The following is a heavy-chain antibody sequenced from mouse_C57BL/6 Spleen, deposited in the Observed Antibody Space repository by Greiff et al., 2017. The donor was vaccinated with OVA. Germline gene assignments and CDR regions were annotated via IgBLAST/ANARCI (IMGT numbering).Heavy chain of an antibody. CDR1: GFSLSTSGMG. CDR2: IYWDDDK. V-gene: IGHV8-12*01. Sequence: QVTLKVSGPGLLQSSQTLSLTCSFSGFSLSTSGMGVSWIRQPSGKGLEWLAHIYWDDDKRYNPSLKSRLTISKDTSRNQVFLKITSVDTADTATYYCARRADVVARDWYFDVWGTGTTVTVSS. J-gene: IGHJ1*03. D-gene: IGHD1-1*01. CDR3: ARRADVVARDWYFDV.